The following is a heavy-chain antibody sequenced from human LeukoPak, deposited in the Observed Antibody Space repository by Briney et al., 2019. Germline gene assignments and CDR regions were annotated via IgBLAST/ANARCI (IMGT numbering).Heavy chain of an antibody. CDR1: GGSISSSSYY. CDR2: IYYSGST. J-gene: IGHJ4*02. Sequence: SSETLSLTCTVSGGSISSSSYYWGWIRQPPGKGLEWIVSIYYSGSTYYNPSLKSRVTISVDTSKNQFSLKLSSVTAADTAVYYCASLAPPPSYCSSTSCYVFDYWGQGTLVTVSS. D-gene: IGHD2-2*01. V-gene: IGHV4-39*07. CDR3: ASLAPPPSYCSSTSCYVFDY.